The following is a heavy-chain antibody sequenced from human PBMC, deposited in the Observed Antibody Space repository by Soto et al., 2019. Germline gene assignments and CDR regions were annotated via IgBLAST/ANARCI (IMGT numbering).Heavy chain of an antibody. CDR1: GFTFTSSA. J-gene: IGHJ6*02. Sequence: SVKVSCKASGFTFTSSAVQWVRQARGQRLEWIGWIVVGSGNTNYAQKFQERVTITRDMSTSTAYMELSSLRSEDTAVYYCAADLESIAARRNHGKHYYYYGMDVWG. D-gene: IGHD6-6*01. CDR3: AADLESIAARRNHGKHYYYYGMDV. CDR2: IVVGSGNT. V-gene: IGHV1-58*01.